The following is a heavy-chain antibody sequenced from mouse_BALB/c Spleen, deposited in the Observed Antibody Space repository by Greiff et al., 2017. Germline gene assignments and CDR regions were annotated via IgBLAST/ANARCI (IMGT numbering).Heavy chain of an antibody. J-gene: IGHJ3*01. CDR1: GYSITSGYY. CDR3: ARDLYYDYDGFAY. Sequence: EVKLVESGPGLVKPSQSLSLTCSVTGYSITSGYYWNWIRQFPGNKLEWMGYISYDGSNNYNPSLKNRISITRDTSKNQFFLKLNSVTTEDTATCYCARDLYYDYDGFAYWGQGTLVTVSA. CDR2: ISYDGSN. V-gene: IGHV3-6*02. D-gene: IGHD2-4*01.